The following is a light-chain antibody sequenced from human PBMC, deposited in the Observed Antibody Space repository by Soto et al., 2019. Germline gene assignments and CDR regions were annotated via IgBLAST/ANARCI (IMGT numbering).Light chain of an antibody. V-gene: IGKV3-20*01. J-gene: IGKJ1*01. CDR2: GAS. Sequence: EIVLTQSPGSLSLSPGERATLSCRASQSVDSSFFAWYQKKPGQAPRLLIYGASKGAPGIPDRFSGSGSGTDYTLTISRLEPEDFAVYYCQQYVSSVTFGQGTKVEIK. CDR3: QQYVSSVT. CDR1: QSVDSSF.